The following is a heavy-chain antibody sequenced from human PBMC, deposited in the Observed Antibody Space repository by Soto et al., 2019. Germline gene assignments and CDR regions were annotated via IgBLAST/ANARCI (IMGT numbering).Heavy chain of an antibody. J-gene: IGHJ4*02. Sequence: WGSLRLSCAASGITFRNYAMSWVRQAPGKGLEWVSSISGSGGSTYYADSVKGRFTISRDNSKNTLYLQMNSLRAEDTAVYYCAKDPEWELPKYYFDYWGQGTLVTVSS. CDR2: ISGSGGST. V-gene: IGHV3-23*01. CDR3: AKDPEWELPKYYFDY. CDR1: GITFRNYA. D-gene: IGHD1-26*01.